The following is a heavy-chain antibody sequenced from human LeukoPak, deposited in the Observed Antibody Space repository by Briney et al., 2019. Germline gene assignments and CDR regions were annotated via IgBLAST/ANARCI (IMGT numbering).Heavy chain of an antibody. V-gene: IGHV4-34*01. J-gene: IGHJ4*02. CDR1: GGSFSGYY. CDR2: INHSGST. D-gene: IGHD6-6*01. CDR3: ARSIAAQLMGLGY. Sequence: SETLSLTCAVYGGSFSGYYWSWIRQPPGKGLEWIGEINHSGSTNYNPSLKSRVTISVDTSKNQFSLKLSSVTAADTAVYYCARSIAAQLMGLGYWGQGTLVTVSS.